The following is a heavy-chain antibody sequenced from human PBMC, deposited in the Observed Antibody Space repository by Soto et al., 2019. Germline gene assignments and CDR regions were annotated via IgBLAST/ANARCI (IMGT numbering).Heavy chain of an antibody. CDR1: GFTFTSSA. J-gene: IGHJ6*02. D-gene: IGHD6-13*01. V-gene: IGHV1-58*01. CDR3: AADGEDHGSSWYLRYYYYGMDV. CDR2: IVVGSGNT. Sequence: GASVKVTCKASGFTFTSSAVQWVRQARGQRLEWIGWIVVGSGNTNYAQKFQERVTITRDMTTSTAYMELSSLRSEDTAVYYCAADGEDHGSSWYLRYYYYGMDVWGQGTTVTVSS.